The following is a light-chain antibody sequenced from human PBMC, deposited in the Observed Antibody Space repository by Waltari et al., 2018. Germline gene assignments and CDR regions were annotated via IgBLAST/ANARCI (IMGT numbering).Light chain of an antibody. V-gene: IGLV3-21*02. Sequence: YVLPQPPSVSVAPGETARISCGGNNIGSKKVYWYQQKAGQAPVLVVYNDRDRPSGIPERFSGSNSGNTATLTISRVEAGDEADYYCQVWDTNSGEVFGGGTKVTVL. J-gene: IGLJ2*01. CDR2: NDR. CDR1: NIGSKK. CDR3: QVWDTNSGEV.